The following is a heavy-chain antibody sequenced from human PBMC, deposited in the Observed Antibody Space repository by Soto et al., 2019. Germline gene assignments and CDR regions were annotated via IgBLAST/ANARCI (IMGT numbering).Heavy chain of an antibody. CDR2: IYYSGST. Sequence: SETLSLTGPVSGCAISSSDWCWIRKPPGKGLERIGYIYYSGSTNYNPSLKSRVTISVATSKNQFSLKLSSVTAADSAVYYCARYLDSTGSPFDFWGQGPLVTVSS. J-gene: IGHJ4*02. V-gene: IGHV4-59*01. CDR3: ARYLDSTGSPFDF. D-gene: IGHD3-22*01. CDR1: GCAISSSD.